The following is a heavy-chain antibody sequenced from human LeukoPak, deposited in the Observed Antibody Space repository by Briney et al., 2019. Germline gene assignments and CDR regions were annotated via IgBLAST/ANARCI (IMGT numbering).Heavy chain of an antibody. CDR1: GYSFTAYY. CDR3: ARGPVGDYDDSGGYGPWFDP. V-gene: IGHV1-2*02. J-gene: IGHJ5*02. Sequence: ASVKVSCKASGYSFTAYYIHWVRQAPGQGLQWMGWINPNSGGTTHAQKFQGRVTMTRDTSISTAYMELTNLRSDDTDVYYCARGPVGDYDDSGGYGPWFDPWGQGTLVTVSS. CDR2: INPNSGGT. D-gene: IGHD3-22*01.